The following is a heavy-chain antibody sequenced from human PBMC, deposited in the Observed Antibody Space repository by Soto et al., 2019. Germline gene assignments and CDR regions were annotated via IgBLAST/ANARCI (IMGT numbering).Heavy chain of an antibody. Sequence: SGTLSLTCTVSGGSISGFYWTWIRQPAGKGLEWIGYIHTRGNTKYNPSLNSRVTMSVDTSKNQFFLKLNSVTAADTAVYYCARDLSMTYYRGVDVWGQGTTVTVSS. V-gene: IGHV4-4*07. D-gene: IGHD2-21*01. J-gene: IGHJ6*02. CDR3: ARDLSMTYYRGVDV. CDR1: GGSISGFY. CDR2: IHTRGNT.